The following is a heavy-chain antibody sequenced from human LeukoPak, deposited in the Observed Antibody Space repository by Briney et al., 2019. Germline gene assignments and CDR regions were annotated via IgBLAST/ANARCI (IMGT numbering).Heavy chain of an antibody. Sequence: SETLSLTCTVSGGSISGQYWSWIRQPAGKGLEWIGHIYTSGSTNYNPSLKSRVTMSVDTSKNQFSLKLSSVTAADTAVYYCARDAYASGRLGAFDIWGQGTMVTVSS. CDR3: ARDAYASGRLGAFDI. CDR2: IYTSGST. CDR1: GGSISGQY. D-gene: IGHD3-10*01. J-gene: IGHJ3*02. V-gene: IGHV4-4*07.